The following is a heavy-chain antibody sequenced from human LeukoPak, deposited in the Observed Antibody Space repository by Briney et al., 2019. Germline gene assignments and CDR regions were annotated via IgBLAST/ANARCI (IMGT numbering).Heavy chain of an antibody. CDR1: GYTFTGYY. V-gene: IGHV1-2*02. CDR3: ARDLGPGGYFDWLTNPLGGWFDP. Sequence: ASVKVSCKASGYTFTGYYMHWVRQAPGQGLEWMGWINPNSGGTNYAQKLQGRVTMTTDTSTSTAYMELRSLRSDDTAVYYCARDLGPGGYFDWLTNPLGGWFDPWGQGTLVTVSS. CDR2: INPNSGGT. D-gene: IGHD3-9*01. J-gene: IGHJ5*02.